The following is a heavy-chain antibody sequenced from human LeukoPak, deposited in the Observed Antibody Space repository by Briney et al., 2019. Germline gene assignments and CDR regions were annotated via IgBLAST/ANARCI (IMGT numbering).Heavy chain of an antibody. J-gene: IGHJ6*04. D-gene: IGHD3-10*02. CDR3: AELGITMIGGV. V-gene: IGHV3-48*04. CDR2: ISSSSSTI. Sequence: PWGSLRLSCAASGFTFSRYSMNWVRQAAGKGLEWVSYISSSSSTIYYADSVKGRFTISRDNAKNSLYLQMNSLRAEDTAVYYCAELGITMIGGVWGKGTTVTISS. CDR1: GFTFSRYS.